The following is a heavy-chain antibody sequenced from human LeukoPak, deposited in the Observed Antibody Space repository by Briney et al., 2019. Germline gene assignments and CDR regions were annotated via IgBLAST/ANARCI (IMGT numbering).Heavy chain of an antibody. CDR1: GYSISSGYY. CDR3: ARKGYYYASGGSNWFDP. Sequence: SETLSLTCTVSGYSISSGYYWGWIRQPPGKGLEWIGSIYYSGSTYYNPSLKSRVTISVDKSKNQFSLKLSSVTAADTAVYYCARKGYYYASGGSNWFDPWGQGTLVTVSS. D-gene: IGHD3-10*01. J-gene: IGHJ5*02. CDR2: IYYSGST. V-gene: IGHV4-38-2*02.